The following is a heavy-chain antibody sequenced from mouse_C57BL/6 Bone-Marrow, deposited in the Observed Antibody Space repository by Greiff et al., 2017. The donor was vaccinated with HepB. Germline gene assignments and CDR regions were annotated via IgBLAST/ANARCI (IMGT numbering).Heavy chain of an antibody. V-gene: IGHV1-26*01. CDR3: ASPMIYYDYVAWFAY. CDR2: INPNNGGT. D-gene: IGHD2-4*01. Sequence: VQLQQSGPELVKPGASVKISCKASGYTFTDYYMNWVKQSHGKSLEWIGDINPNNGGTSYNQKFKGKATLTVDKSSSTAYMELRSLTSEDSAVYYCASPMIYYDYVAWFAYWGQGTLVTVSA. J-gene: IGHJ3*01. CDR1: GYTFTDYY.